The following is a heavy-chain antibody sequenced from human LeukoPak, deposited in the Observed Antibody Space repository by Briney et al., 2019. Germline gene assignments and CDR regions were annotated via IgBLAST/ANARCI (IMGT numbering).Heavy chain of an antibody. D-gene: IGHD3-9*01. CDR2: IDPSDSYT. J-gene: IGHJ5*02. CDR3: ARGSSTYYDILTGYGQTSFDP. Sequence: GESLKISCKGSGYSFTSYWISWVRQMPGKGLEWMERIDPSDSYTNYSPSFQGHVTISADKSISTAYLQWSSLKASDTAMYYCARGSSTYYDILTGYGQTSFDPWGQGTLVTVSS. CDR1: GYSFTSYW. V-gene: IGHV5-10-1*01.